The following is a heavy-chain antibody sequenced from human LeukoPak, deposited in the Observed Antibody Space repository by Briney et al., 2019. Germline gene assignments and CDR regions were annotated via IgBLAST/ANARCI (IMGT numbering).Heavy chain of an antibody. D-gene: IGHD1-26*01. Sequence: GASVKVSCKASGGTFSNNPISWVRQAPGQGLEWMGEIIPIFGTATYAQKFQGRVTITADTSTSTVYMELSSLRSEDTAVYYCARGPVVGATDGRNWFDPWGQGTLVTVSS. J-gene: IGHJ5*02. CDR2: IIPIFGTA. CDR1: GGTFSNNP. CDR3: ARGPVVGATDGRNWFDP. V-gene: IGHV1-69*06.